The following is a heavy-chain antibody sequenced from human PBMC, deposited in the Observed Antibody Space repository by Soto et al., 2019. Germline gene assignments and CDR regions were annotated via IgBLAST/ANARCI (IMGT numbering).Heavy chain of an antibody. CDR2: IRAYNGNT. CDR1: GYTFTSYG. V-gene: IGHV1-18*01. Sequence: QVQLVQSGAEVKKPGASVKVSCKASGYTFTSYGIRWVRQAPGQGLEWMGWIRAYNGNTNYAQKLQGRVTMTTATSTSTAYMELRSLSSDDTAVYYSARDIPTMAVWGQGTTVTVSS. J-gene: IGHJ6*02. CDR3: ARDIPTMAV.